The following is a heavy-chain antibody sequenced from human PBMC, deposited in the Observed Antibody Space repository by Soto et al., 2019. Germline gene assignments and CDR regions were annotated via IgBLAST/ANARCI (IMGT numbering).Heavy chain of an antibody. J-gene: IGHJ3*02. V-gene: IGHV1-69*06. CDR1: GGTFSSYA. CDR3: ARSQCSSGWLDAFDI. Sequence: GASVKVSCKASGGTFSSYAISWVRPAPGQGNEWMGGIIPIFGKANYAQKFQGRVTITANTSISTAYMELSSLRSEDTAVYYCARSQCSSGWLDAFDIRGRGSMVTVS. CDR2: IIPIFGKA. D-gene: IGHD6-19*01.